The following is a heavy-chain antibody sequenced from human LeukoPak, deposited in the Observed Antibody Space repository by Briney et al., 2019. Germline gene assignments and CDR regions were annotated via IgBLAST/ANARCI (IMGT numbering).Heavy chain of an antibody. CDR3: ARVVVPADYWFDP. V-gene: IGHV1-2*02. CDR1: GGTFSSYA. CDR2: INPNSGGT. D-gene: IGHD2-2*01. J-gene: IGHJ5*02. Sequence: ASVKVSCKASGGTFSSYAISWVRQAPGQGLEWMGWINPNSGGTNYAQKFQGRVTMTRDTSISTAYMELSRLRSDDTAVYYCARVVVPADYWFDPWGQGTLVTVSS.